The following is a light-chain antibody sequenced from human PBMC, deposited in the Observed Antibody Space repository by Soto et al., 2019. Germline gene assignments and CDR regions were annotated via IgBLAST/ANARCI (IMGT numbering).Light chain of an antibody. CDR1: RSDVGGYNY. Sequence: QSALTQPASVSGSPGQSITISCTGTRSDVGGYNYVSWYQQHPGKAPKLMIYAVTDRPSGVSSRFSGYKSGNTASLPISGLQAEYEADYYCSSYTSSSTLFGTGTKLTVL. J-gene: IGLJ1*01. CDR3: SSYTSSSTL. V-gene: IGLV2-14*01. CDR2: AVT.